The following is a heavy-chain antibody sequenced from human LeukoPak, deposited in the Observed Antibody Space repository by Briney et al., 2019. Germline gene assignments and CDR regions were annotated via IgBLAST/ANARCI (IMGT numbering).Heavy chain of an antibody. V-gene: IGHV3-23*01. CDR2: IPGSADTT. CDR3: AKSGLATAIVDFDY. J-gene: IGHJ4*02. D-gene: IGHD2-2*02. CDR1: GFTFSSYA. Sequence: GGSLRLSCAASGFTFSSYAMSWVRQAPGKGLDWVSSIPGSADTTYYADSVKGRFTISRDNSKNTVYLQMNSLRAEGTAVYYCAKSGLATAIVDFDYWGQGTLVTVSS.